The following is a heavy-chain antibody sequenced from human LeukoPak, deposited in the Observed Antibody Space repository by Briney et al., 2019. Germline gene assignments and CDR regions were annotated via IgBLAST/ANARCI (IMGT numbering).Heavy chain of an antibody. CDR1: GYTFTSYA. D-gene: IGHD5-18*01. V-gene: IGHV7-4-1*02. CDR2: INTYTGNP. J-gene: IGHJ4*02. Sequence: ASVKVSCKASGYTFTSYAMNWVRQAPGQGLEWVGYINTYTGNPTYAQGFTGRFVFSLDTSVSTAYLQISGLKAEDTAVYYCARENAAGYSYVNFWGQGTLVTVSS. CDR3: ARENAAGYSYVNF.